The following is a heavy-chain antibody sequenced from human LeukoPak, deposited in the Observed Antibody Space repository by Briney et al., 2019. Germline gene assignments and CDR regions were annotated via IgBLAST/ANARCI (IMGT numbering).Heavy chain of an antibody. V-gene: IGHV3-21*01. D-gene: IGHD6-13*01. CDR2: ISSSSSYI. J-gene: IGHJ5*02. CDR3: AREPHSSSRKGRWFDP. CDR1: GFTFSSYS. Sequence: PGGSLRLSCAASGFTFSSYSMNWVRQAPGKGLEWVSSISSSSSYIYYADSVKGRFTISRDNAKNSLYLQMNSLRAEDTAVYYCAREPHSSSRKGRWFDPWGQGTLVTVSS.